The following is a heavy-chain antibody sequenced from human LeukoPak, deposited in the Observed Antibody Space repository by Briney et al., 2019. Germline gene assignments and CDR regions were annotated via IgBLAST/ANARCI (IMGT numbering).Heavy chain of an antibody. J-gene: IGHJ4*02. CDR2: IQYDGSNE. CDR1: RFTFSSYG. Sequence: GGSLRLSCAASRFTFSSYGMHWVRQALGKGLEWVAYIQYDGSNEQYADSVKGRFTISRDNSKNTLYLQMNSLRAEDTAVYYCASLSGTYYYDSSAGDPIDYWGQGTLVTVSS. D-gene: IGHD3-22*01. V-gene: IGHV3-30*02. CDR3: ASLSGTYYYDSSAGDPIDY.